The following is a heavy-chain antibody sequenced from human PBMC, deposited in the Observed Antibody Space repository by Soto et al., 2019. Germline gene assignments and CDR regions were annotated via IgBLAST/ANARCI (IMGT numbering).Heavy chain of an antibody. CDR3: ASSYCLSTSCPPYYGMDV. CDR2: INAGNGNT. D-gene: IGHD2-2*01. J-gene: IGHJ6*02. V-gene: IGHV1-3*05. CDR1: GYTFTSYA. Sequence: QVQLVQSGAEEKKPGASVKVSCKASGYTFTSYAMHWVRQAPGQRLEWMGWINAGNGNTKYSQKFQGRVTITRDTSASTAYMELSSLRSEDTAVYYCASSYCLSTSCPPYYGMDVWGQGPTVTVSS.